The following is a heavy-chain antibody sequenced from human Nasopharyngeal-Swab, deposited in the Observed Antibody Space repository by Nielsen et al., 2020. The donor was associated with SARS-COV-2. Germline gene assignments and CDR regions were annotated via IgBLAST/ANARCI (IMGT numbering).Heavy chain of an antibody. CDR1: GFTFSSYW. D-gene: IGHD3-22*01. V-gene: IGHV3-74*01. CDR2: INPDGSSA. J-gene: IGHJ4*02. CDR3: AKETDSSFDY. Sequence: GGSLRLSCAASGFTFSSYWMHWVRQAPGKGLVWVSRINPDGSSADYADSVKGRFTISRDNSKNTLYLQMNSLRAEDTAVYYCAKETDSSFDYWGQGTLVTVSS.